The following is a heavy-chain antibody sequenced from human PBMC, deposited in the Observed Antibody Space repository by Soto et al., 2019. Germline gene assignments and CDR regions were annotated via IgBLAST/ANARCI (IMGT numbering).Heavy chain of an antibody. CDR2: ISAGGGST. Sequence: EVQLLESGGGLVQPGEFLRLSCAASRFTFSNYAMTWVRQAPGKGLEWVSSISAGGGSTYYADSVKGRFTISRDNSKNTLYLQMNSLRAEDTAVYYCAKDRAPLDYWGQGTLVTVSS. CDR1: RFTFSNYA. V-gene: IGHV3-23*01. CDR3: AKDRAPLDY. J-gene: IGHJ4*02.